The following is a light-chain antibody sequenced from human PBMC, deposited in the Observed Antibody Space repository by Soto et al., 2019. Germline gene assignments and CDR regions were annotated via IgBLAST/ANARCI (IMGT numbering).Light chain of an antibody. CDR3: ASWDDSLTGYV. V-gene: IGLV1-44*01. J-gene: IGLJ1*01. Sequence: QSVLTQPPSASGTPGQRVTISCSGSGSNLGRNTAHWYRQLPGTAPKLLIFDNKQRTSGVHDRFSGSKSGTSASLAISGLQSEDEADYYCASWDDSLTGYVFGTGNRVTVL. CDR2: DNK. CDR1: GSNLGRNT.